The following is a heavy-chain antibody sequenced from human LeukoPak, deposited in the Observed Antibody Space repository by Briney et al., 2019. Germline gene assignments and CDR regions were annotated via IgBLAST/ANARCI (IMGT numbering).Heavy chain of an antibody. D-gene: IGHD1-26*01. V-gene: IGHV3-21*01. CDR3: ARDQVGTMPNDF. CDR1: GFTFSSYR. Sequence: PGGSLRLSCEVSGFTFSSYRMNWVRQAPGKGLEWVASISTGSNFIYYGDSVKGRFTISRDNAKNSLYLQMNSLRAEDTAIYYCARDQVGTMPNDFWGQGTLVTVSS. J-gene: IGHJ4*02. CDR2: ISTGSNFI.